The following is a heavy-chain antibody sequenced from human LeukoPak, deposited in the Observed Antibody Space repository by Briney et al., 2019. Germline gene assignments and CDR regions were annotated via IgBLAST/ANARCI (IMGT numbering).Heavy chain of an antibody. CDR2: ISSDGSDK. Sequence: GRSLRLSCAASGFTFSRFPMHWVRQAPGKGLEWVALISSDGSDKKYADSVKGRFTMSRDNSMNTLYLQMRSLRVEDTAVYYCARDYPADHWGQGTLVTVSS. V-gene: IGHV3-30-3*01. CDR3: ARDYPADH. CDR1: GFTFSRFP. J-gene: IGHJ4*02.